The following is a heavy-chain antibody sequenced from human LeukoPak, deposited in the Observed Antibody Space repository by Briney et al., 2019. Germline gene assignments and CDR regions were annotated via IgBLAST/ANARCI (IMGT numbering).Heavy chain of an antibody. Sequence: SETLSLTCTVSGDSNRSYYWSWIRQPPGKGLEWIGYIYYSGCTNYNPTLKGQFNISVDTYKNQFSLKLSSVTAADTAVYYCARIAATAAFDIWGQGTMVTVSS. V-gene: IGHV4-59*01. CDR2: IYYSGCT. D-gene: IGHD2-15*01. CDR3: ARIAATAAFDI. CDR1: GDSNRSYY. J-gene: IGHJ3*02.